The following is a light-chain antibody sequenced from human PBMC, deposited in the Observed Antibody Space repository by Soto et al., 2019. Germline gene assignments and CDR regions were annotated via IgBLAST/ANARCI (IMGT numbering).Light chain of an antibody. J-gene: IGLJ2*01. CDR3: SSSTSTDTHVV. V-gene: IGLV2-14*03. CDR2: DVS. Sequence: HSVLTQPASVSGSPGQSITISCTGTSSDIGGYNYVSWYQQHPGKAPKVIIYDVSDRPSGVSNRFSGSKSGNTASLAISGLRAEDEADYYCSSSTSTDTHVVFGGGTKVTVL. CDR1: SSDIGGYNY.